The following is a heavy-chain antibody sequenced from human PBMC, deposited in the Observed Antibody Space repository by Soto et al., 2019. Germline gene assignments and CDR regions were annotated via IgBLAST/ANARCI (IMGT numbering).Heavy chain of an antibody. CDR3: ASSPNHSSGSNNVFDY. CDR2: IYYSGST. CDR1: GGSISSYY. J-gene: IGHJ4*02. V-gene: IGHV4-59*01. D-gene: IGHD6-19*01. Sequence: PSETLSLTCTVSGGSISSYYWSWIRQPPGKGLEWIGYIYYSGSTNYNPSLKSRVTISVDTSKNQFSLKLSSVTAADTAVYYCASSPNHSSGSNNVFDYWGPGTLVTVSS.